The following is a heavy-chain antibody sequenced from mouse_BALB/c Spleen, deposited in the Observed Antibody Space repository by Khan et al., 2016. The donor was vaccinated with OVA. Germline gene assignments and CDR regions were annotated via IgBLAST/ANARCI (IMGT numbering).Heavy chain of an antibody. CDR1: GYSFTNYW. J-gene: IGHJ3*01. Sequence: QVQLQQSGAELAKPGASVKMSCEASGYSFTNYWMNWVKQRPGKGLAWIGYINPSTGYTDYNQNFKDKATLTADKSSSTAYMQLSSLTAEDSAVYYCARAGYGSLAYWGQGTLVMVSA. CDR2: INPSTGYT. D-gene: IGHD2-2*01. CDR3: ARAGYGSLAY. V-gene: IGHV1-7*01.